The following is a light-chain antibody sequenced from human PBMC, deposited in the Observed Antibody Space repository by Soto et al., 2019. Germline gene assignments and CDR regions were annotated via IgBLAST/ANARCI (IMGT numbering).Light chain of an antibody. V-gene: IGKV3-11*01. Sequence: EIVLTQSPATLSLSPGERATLSCRASQSISSHLAWYQQKPGQAPRLLMYDVSNRATDIPARISGSGSGTDFTLTISSLEPEDFAVYYCQQRPNWTLTFGGGTKVEIK. CDR2: DVS. CDR1: QSISSH. CDR3: QQRPNWTLT. J-gene: IGKJ4*01.